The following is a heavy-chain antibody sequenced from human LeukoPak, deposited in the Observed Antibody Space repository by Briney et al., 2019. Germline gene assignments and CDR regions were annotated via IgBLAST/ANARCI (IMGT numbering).Heavy chain of an antibody. CDR2: TSNHGNDG. CDR1: GFSSSFYV. V-gene: IGHV3-30*01. CDR3: TRDRGAMNDFDY. Sequence: GGSLRVSCTDSGFSSSFYVMHWVPQSPGKGVGRGAVTSNHGNDGFYADSVNGRFTIPRDNSKKTLYLQMDSLRPEDTGVYYCTRDRGAMNDFDYWGQGTLVTVSS. D-gene: IGHD2-2*01. J-gene: IGHJ4*02.